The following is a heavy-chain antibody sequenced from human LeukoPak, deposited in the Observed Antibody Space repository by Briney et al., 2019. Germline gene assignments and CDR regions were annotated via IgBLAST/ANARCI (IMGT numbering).Heavy chain of an antibody. J-gene: IGHJ6*02. Sequence: PGGSLRLSCAASGFTFDDYTMHWVRQAPGKGLEWVSGISWNSGSIGYADSVKGRFTISRANAKNSLYLQMNSLRAEDTALYYCAKGRYFDWLEGMDVWGQGTTVTVSS. CDR3: AKGRYFDWLEGMDV. D-gene: IGHD3-9*01. CDR2: ISWNSGSI. CDR1: GFTFDDYT. V-gene: IGHV3-9*01.